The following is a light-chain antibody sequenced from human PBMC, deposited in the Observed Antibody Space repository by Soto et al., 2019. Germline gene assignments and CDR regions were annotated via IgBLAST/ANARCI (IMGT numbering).Light chain of an antibody. Sequence: QSVLTQPASVSGSPGQSITISCTGTSGDVGGYYYVSWYQQLPGKAPKLMISEVSNRPSGVSNRFSGSKSGNTASLTISGLQAEDEADYYGSSYTAGGTIFGTRTKVTVL. J-gene: IGLJ1*01. CDR3: SSYTAGGTI. CDR2: EVS. CDR1: SGDVGGYYY. V-gene: IGLV2-14*01.